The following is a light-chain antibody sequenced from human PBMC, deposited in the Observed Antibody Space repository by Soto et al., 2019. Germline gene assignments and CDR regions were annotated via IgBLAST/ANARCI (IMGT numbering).Light chain of an antibody. CDR1: SSDVGSYNF. Sequence: SALPQPASVSGSPGQSITISCPGTSSDVGSYNFVSWYQQQPGKAPKLMIYEVTKRPSGVSNRFSASKSGNTASLIISGLQAEDEADYYCCSFAGDSTVIFGGGTKVTVL. CDR3: CSFAGDSTVI. J-gene: IGLJ2*01. V-gene: IGLV2-23*02. CDR2: EVT.